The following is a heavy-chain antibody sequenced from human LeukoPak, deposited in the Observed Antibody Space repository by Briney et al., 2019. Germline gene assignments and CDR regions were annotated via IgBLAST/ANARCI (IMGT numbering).Heavy chain of an antibody. V-gene: IGHV2-5*01. D-gene: IGHD6-6*01. CDR3: AHTVEELVHYHYYMDV. CDR2: IYWNDDK. Sequence: SGPTLVKPTQTLTLTCTFSGFSLSTSGVGVGWIRQPPGKALEWLALIYWNDDKRYSPSLKSRLTITKDTSKNQVVLTMTNMDPVDTATYYCAHTVEELVHYHYYMDVWGKGTTVTVSS. J-gene: IGHJ6*03. CDR1: GFSLSTSGVG.